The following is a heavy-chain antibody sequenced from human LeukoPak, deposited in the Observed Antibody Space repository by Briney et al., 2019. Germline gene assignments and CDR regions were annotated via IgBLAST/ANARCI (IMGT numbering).Heavy chain of an antibody. CDR3: ARVRHWNYEIH. CDR1: GGSFSGYY. CDR2: INHSGST. D-gene: IGHD1-7*01. V-gene: IGHV4-34*01. J-gene: IGHJ4*02. Sequence: SSETLSLTCAVYGGSFSGYYWSWIRQPPGKGLEWIGEINHSGSTNYNPSLKSRVTTSVDTSKNQFSLKLSSVTAADTAVYYCARVRHWNYEIHWGQGTLVTVSS.